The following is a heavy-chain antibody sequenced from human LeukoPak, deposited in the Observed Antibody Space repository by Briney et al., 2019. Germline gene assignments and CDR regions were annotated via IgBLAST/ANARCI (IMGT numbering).Heavy chain of an antibody. Sequence: GGSLRLSCGVSGFTFSDYWMSWVRQAPGKGLEWVASIKQDGSDKYYVDPVKGRFTISRDNAKKSQYLQMSSLRVEDTAVYYCARGGRHTVTTIVCDHFGYWGQGTLVTVSS. J-gene: IGHJ4*02. CDR1: GFTFSDYW. CDR2: IKQDGSDK. CDR3: ARGGRHTVTTIVCDHFGY. D-gene: IGHD4-17*01. V-gene: IGHV3-7*01.